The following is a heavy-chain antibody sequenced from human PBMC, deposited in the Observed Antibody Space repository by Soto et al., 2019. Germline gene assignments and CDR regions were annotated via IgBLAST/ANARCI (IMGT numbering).Heavy chain of an antibody. V-gene: IGHV3-15*01. CDR3: TTNPVGYRYFDY. J-gene: IGHJ4*02. CDR2: IKKNADGGTT. Sequence: VQLVESGGGLVEPGGSLRLSCAASGFIVSNAWMSWVRQAPGKGLELVGRIKKNADGGTTDYAAPVEGRFTISRDDSKNTLFLQKNSLRPEDIAVYYCTTNPVGYRYFDYWGQGTLVTVSS. D-gene: IGHD5-18*01. CDR1: GFIVSNAW.